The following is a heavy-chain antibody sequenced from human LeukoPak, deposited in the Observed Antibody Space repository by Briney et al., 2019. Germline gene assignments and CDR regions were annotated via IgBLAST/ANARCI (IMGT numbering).Heavy chain of an antibody. Sequence: ASVKVSCKPFGSTFTGAYMHWVRQAPGQGLEWMGWINPNSGETKFAQKFQGRVTMTRDTSISTVYMDLGGLRSDDTAVYYCARVLFNSGYDYWGQGSLVTVSS. CDR1: GSTFTGAY. D-gene: IGHD3-9*01. J-gene: IGHJ4*02. CDR2: INPNSGET. V-gene: IGHV1-2*02. CDR3: ARVLFNSGYDY.